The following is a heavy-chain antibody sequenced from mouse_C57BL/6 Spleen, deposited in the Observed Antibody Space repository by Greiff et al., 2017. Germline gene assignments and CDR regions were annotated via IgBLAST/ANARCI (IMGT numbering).Heavy chain of an antibody. Sequence: EVPLQQSGAELVRPGASVKLSCTASGFNIKDYYMHWVKQRPEQGLEWIGRIDPEGGDTEYAPKFQGKATMTADTSSNTAYLQLSSLTSEDTAVYYCTTGGYGSSYGYFDVWGTGTTVTVSS. CDR3: TTGGYGSSYGYFDV. D-gene: IGHD1-1*01. CDR2: IDPEGGDT. CDR1: GFNIKDYY. V-gene: IGHV14-1*01. J-gene: IGHJ1*03.